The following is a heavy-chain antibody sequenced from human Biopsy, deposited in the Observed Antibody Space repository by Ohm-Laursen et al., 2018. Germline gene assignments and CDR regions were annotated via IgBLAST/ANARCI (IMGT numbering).Heavy chain of an antibody. CDR1: GFTIDEHG. CDR3: ARRGSGDYYFDY. D-gene: IGHD4-17*01. Sequence: GSLRLSCSASGFTIDEHGMHWVRQTPGKGLEWVSGISSNGGRTYYADSVKGRFTISRDNAKKSLYLQMNSLRAEDTALYHCARRGSGDYYFDYWGQGTLVTVSS. V-gene: IGHV3-20*01. CDR2: ISSNGGRT. J-gene: IGHJ4*02.